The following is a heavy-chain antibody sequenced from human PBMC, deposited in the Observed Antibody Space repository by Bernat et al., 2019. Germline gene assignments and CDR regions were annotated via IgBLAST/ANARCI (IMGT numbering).Heavy chain of an antibody. CDR2: ISAYNGNT. CDR3: ARDRGQRLWEWLLYDYYFYGMVC. V-gene: IGHV1-18*01. D-gene: IGHD3-3*01. J-gene: IGHJ6*02. CDR1: GYTFTSYG. Sequence: QVQLVQSGAEVKKPGASVKVSCKASGYTFTSYGISGVRQAPGQGLEWMGWISAYNGNTNYAQKVQARGNTTTDTCTSKAYMEVKSLCADNTGVYYCARDRGQRLWEWLLYDYYFYGMVCWGQGTTVTVSS.